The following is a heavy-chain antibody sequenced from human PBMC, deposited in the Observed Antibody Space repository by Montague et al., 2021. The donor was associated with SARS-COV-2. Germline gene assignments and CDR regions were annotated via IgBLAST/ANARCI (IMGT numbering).Heavy chain of an antibody. CDR3: ARGRRILLWFGELLSGGGYYGMDV. CDR2: INHSGST. J-gene: IGHJ6*02. Sequence: SETLSLTCAVYGGSFSGYYWSWIRQPPGKGLEWIGEINHSGSTXXXPSXXXRVTISVDTSKNQFSLKLSSVTAADTAVYYCARGRRILLWFGELLSGGGYYGMDVWGQGTTVTVSS. D-gene: IGHD3-10*01. CDR1: GGSFSGYY. V-gene: IGHV4-34*01.